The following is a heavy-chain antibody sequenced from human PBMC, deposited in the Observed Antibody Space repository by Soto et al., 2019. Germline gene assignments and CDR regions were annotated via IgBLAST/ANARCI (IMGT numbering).Heavy chain of an antibody. CDR1: GFTFSGYA. Sequence: QVQLVESGGGVVQPGKSLRLSCVASGFTFSGYAMHWIRQAPGKAPEWVALISSDGSSTLYADSVRGRFTISRDNSRDTLHLQLNSLRPDDTAVFSCARGAYRYFDYWGQGTLVTVSS. CDR2: ISSDGSST. CDR3: ARGAYRYFDY. D-gene: IGHD4-4*01. J-gene: IGHJ4*02. V-gene: IGHV3-30-3*01.